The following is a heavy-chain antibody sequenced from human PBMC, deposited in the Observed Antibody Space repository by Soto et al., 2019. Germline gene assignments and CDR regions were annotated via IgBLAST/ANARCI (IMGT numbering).Heavy chain of an antibody. CDR3: AKEGVLEQWLVLDY. V-gene: IGHV3-30*18. D-gene: IGHD6-19*01. Sequence: QVQLVESGGGVVQPGRSLRLSCAASGFTFSSYGMHWVRQAPGKGLEWVAVISYDGSNKYYADSVKGRFTISRDNSKNTLYLQMNSLRAEDTAVYYCAKEGVLEQWLVLDYWGQGTLVTVSS. J-gene: IGHJ4*02. CDR2: ISYDGSNK. CDR1: GFTFSSYG.